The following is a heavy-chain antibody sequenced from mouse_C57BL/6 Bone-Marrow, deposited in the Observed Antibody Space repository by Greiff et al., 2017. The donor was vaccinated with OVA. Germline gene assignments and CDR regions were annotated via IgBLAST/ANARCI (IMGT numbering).Heavy chain of an antibody. CDR3: ARGGFYYVDY. CDR1: GYTFTSYW. J-gene: IGHJ2*01. Sequence: QVQLQQPGTDLVKPGASVKLSCKASGYTFTSYWMHWVKQRPGQGLEWIGNINPSNGGTNYNEKFKSKATLTVDNSSIEAYMRLSSPTSEDSAVYYSARGGFYYVDYWGQGTTLTVSS. V-gene: IGHV1-53*01. CDR2: INPSNGGT.